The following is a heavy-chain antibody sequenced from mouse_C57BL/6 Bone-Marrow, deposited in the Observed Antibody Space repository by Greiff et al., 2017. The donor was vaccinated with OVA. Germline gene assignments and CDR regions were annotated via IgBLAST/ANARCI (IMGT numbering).Heavy chain of an antibody. CDR1: GFTFSSYA. D-gene: IGHD1-1*01. J-gene: IGHJ1*03. CDR3: TRRGAYGSSWYFDV. Sequence: DVMLVESGEGLVKPGGSLKLSCAASGFTFSSYAMSWVRQTPEKRLEWVAYISSGGDYIYYADTVKGRFTISRDNARNTLYLQMSSLKSEDTAMYYCTRRGAYGSSWYFDVWGTGTTVTVSS. V-gene: IGHV5-9-1*02. CDR2: ISSGGDYI.